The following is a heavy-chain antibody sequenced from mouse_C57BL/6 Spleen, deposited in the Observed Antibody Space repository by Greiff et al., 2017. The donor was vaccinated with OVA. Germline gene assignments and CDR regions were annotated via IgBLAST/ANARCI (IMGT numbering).Heavy chain of an antibody. J-gene: IGHJ4*01. CDR1: GYSITSGYY. CDR2: ISYDGSS. Sequence: EVQRVASGPGLVKPSQSLSLTCSVTGYSITSGYYWNWIRQFPGNKLEWMGYISYDGSSNYNPSLKNRISITRDTSKNQFFLKLNSVTTEDTATYYCASGNYYYAMDYWGQGASVTVSS. V-gene: IGHV3-6*01. CDR3: ASGNYYYAMDY.